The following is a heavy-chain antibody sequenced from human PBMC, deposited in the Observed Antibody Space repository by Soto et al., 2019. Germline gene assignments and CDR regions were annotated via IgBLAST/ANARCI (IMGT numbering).Heavy chain of an antibody. CDR3: ARQAYSSSSEGFSGMDV. D-gene: IGHD6-6*01. CDR2: INHSGST. J-gene: IGHJ6*02. CDR1: GGSFSGYY. Sequence: QVQLQQWGAGLLKPSETLSLTCAVYGGSFSGYYWSWIRQPPGKGLEWIGEINHSGSTNYNPSLKSRVAISVDTSKNQFSLKLSSVTAADTAGYYGARQAYSSSSEGFSGMDVWGQGTTVTVSS. V-gene: IGHV4-34*01.